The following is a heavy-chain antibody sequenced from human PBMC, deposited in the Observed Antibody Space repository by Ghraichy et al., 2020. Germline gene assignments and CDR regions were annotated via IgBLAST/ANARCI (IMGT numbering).Heavy chain of an antibody. Sequence: SETLSLTCTVSGGSISSSNYLWGWIRQPPGKGLEYIGTMFHSGNTYYDPSLRSRVTISVDTSKNQFSLKLSSVTAADTAVYYCVRHRSLEDWLDPWGQGTLVTVSS. CDR3: VRHRSLEDWLDP. CDR1: GGSISSSNYL. J-gene: IGHJ5*02. V-gene: IGHV4-39*01. CDR2: MFHSGNT.